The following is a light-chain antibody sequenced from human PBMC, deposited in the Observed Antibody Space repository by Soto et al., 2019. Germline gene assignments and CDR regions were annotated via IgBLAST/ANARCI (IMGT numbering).Light chain of an antibody. CDR1: SSDVGGYNY. CDR3: CSYAGSYNWV. CDR2: DVS. J-gene: IGLJ3*02. V-gene: IGLV2-11*01. Sequence: QSALTQPRSVSGSPGQSVTISCTGTSSDVGGYNYVSWYQQHPGKAPKLMIYDVSKRPSGVPDRFSGSKSGNTASLTISGLQEEDEADYYCCSYAGSYNWVFGGGTKLTVL.